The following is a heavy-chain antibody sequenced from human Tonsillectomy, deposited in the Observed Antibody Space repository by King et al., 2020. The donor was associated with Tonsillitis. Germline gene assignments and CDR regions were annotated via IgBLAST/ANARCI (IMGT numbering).Heavy chain of an antibody. Sequence: DVQLVESGGGLVQPGGSLRLSCEASGFTVSSNYMTWVRQAPGKGLEWVSVIYRDGSTYYADSGKGRFTISRHNSKNTLYLQMNSLRTEDTAVYYCAIISSSSNPYYYYGMDVWGQGTTVTVSS. J-gene: IGHJ6*02. CDR2: IYRDGST. V-gene: IGHV3-53*04. CDR3: AIISSSSNPYYYYGMDV. D-gene: IGHD6-6*01. CDR1: GFTVSSNY.